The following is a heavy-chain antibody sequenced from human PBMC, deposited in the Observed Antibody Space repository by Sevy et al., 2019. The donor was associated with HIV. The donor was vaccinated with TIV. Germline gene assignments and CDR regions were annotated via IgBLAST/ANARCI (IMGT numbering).Heavy chain of an antibody. CDR3: ARGPPDGSYDYFDY. CDR2: IIGLSNYI. J-gene: IGHJ4*02. CDR1: GFTFSSFN. D-gene: IGHD1-26*01. Sequence: GGSLRLSCAASGFTFSSFNMNWVRQAPGKGLEWVSSIIGLSNYIYYAESLKGRFIISRDNAKNTLYLQMNSLRADDTAVYYCARGPPDGSYDYFDYWGQGTLVTVSS. V-gene: IGHV3-21*06.